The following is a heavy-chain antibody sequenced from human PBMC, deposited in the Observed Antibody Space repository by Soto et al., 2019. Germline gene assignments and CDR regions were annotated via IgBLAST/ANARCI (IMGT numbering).Heavy chain of an antibody. J-gene: IGHJ4*02. CDR1: GYTFTSSG. CDR3: ARDVRGGNFDY. V-gene: IGHV1-18*01. D-gene: IGHD2-15*01. CDR2: ISAYNGNT. Sequence: QVQLVQSGAEVKKPGDSVKVFCKASGYTFTSSGISWVRQAPGQGLEWMGWISAYNGNTNYAQKLQVRVTMTTDTSTSTDYMELRSLRSDDKAVYYCARDVRGGNFDYWGQGTLVTVSS.